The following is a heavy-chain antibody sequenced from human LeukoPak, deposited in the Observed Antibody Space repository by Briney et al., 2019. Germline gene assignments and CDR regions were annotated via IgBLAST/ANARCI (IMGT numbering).Heavy chain of an antibody. CDR2: INHSEST. V-gene: IGHV4-34*01. D-gene: IGHD4-17*01. J-gene: IGHJ3*02. CDR3: ARGGSVRWSLYGDYPSRYYDAFDI. Sequence: SEALSLTCAVYGGSFSGYDWSWIRRPPGKGLEWIGEINHSESTNYNPSLKSRVTISVDTSKNQFSLKLSSVTAADTAVYYCARGGSVRWSLYGDYPSRYYDAFDIWGQGTMVTVSS. CDR1: GGSFSGYD.